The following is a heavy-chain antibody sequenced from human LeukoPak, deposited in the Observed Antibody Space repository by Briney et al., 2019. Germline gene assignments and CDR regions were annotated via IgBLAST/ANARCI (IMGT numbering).Heavy chain of an antibody. J-gene: IGHJ4*02. CDR3: TRVDCSSTSCYISHADY. V-gene: IGHV3-49*04. Sequence: GGSLRLSCTTSGFTFGDYAMSWVRQAPGKGLEWVGFIRSKVYSGTPEYAASVKGRFTISRDDSKSIAYLQMNSLKTEDTAVYYCTRVDCSSTSCYISHADYWGRGTLVTVSS. CDR1: GFTFGDYA. D-gene: IGHD2-2*02. CDR2: IRSKVYSGTP.